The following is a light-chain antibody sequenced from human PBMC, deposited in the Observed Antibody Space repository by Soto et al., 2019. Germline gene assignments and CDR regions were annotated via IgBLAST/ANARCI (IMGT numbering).Light chain of an antibody. Sequence: QSVLTQPPSASGTPGQRITISCSGSSSNIGKYVYWYQQFPGTAPKLLIYKNNQRPSGVPDRFSGSKSGTSASLAISGLRSEDEADYYCASWDDTLSGRLFGGGTKRTVL. V-gene: IGLV1-47*01. CDR3: ASWDDTLSGRL. CDR1: SSNIGKY. J-gene: IGLJ2*01. CDR2: KNN.